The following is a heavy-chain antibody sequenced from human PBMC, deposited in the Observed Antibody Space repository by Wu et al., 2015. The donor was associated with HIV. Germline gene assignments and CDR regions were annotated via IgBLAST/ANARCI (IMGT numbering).Heavy chain of an antibody. V-gene: IGHV1-69*12. CDR3: GRVAGCDFTWCYWRMDV. Sequence: QVHLVQSGAEVKRPGSSVKVSCKVSGDTFNNYALTWVRQAPGQGLEWLAVISPIYGIVNSARKVQGRVTITADEPTNTVTMELRSLTSEDTAVYYCGRVAGCDFTWCYWRMDVWGQGTTVIVSS. CDR2: ISPIYGIV. D-gene: IGHD4/OR15-4a*01. J-gene: IGHJ6*02. CDR1: GDTFNNYA.